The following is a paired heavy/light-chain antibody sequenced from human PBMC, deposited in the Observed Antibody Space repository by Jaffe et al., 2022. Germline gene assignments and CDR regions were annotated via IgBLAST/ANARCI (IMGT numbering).Light chain of an antibody. CDR3: CSYAGSYTSVV. CDR1: SSDVGGYNY. V-gene: IGLV2-11*01. CDR2: DVS. Sequence: QSALTQPRSVSGSPGQSVTISCTGTSSDVGGYNYVSWYQQHPGKAPKLMIYDVSKRPSGVPDRFSGSKSGNTASLTISGLQAEDEADYYCCSYAGSYTSVVFGGGTKLTVL. J-gene: IGLJ2*01.
Heavy chain of an antibody. CDR1: GGSISSSSYY. D-gene: IGHD2-2*01. J-gene: IGHJ5*02. CDR2: IYYSGST. Sequence: QLQLQESGPGLVKPSETLSLTCTVSGGSISSSSYYWGWIRQPPGKGLEWIGSIYYSGSTYYNPSLKSRVTISVDTSKNQFSLKLSSVTAADTAVYYCARHAREYQLLAPPHNWFDPWGQGTLVTVSS. V-gene: IGHV4-39*01. CDR3: ARHAREYQLLAPPHNWFDP.